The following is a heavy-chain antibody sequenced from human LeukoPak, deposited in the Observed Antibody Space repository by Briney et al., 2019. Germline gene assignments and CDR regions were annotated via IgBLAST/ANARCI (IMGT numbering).Heavy chain of an antibody. CDR3: AKGPYSSSWYSDY. CDR1: GFTFDDYA. D-gene: IGHD6-13*01. J-gene: IGHJ4*02. CDR2: ISGDGGST. V-gene: IGHV3-43*02. Sequence: PGGSLRLSCAASGFTFDDYAMQWVRQAPGKGLEWVSLISGDGGSTYYADSVKGRFTISRDNGKNSLYLQMNSLRTEDTALYYCAKGPYSSSWYSDYWGQGTLVTVSS.